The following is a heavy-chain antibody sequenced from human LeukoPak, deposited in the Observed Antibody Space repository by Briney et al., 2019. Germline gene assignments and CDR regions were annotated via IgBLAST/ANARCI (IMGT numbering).Heavy chain of an antibody. CDR3: ARGVVGDSSGYIPLNH. CDR2: ISSSRSYI. J-gene: IGHJ4*02. CDR1: GFTFGTYS. V-gene: IGHV3-21*01. D-gene: IGHD3-22*01. Sequence: AGGSLRLSCAASGFTFGTYSMNWVRQAPGKGLEGVSSISSSRSYIYYADSVKGRFTICRDNAKNSLYLQMNSLRAEDTAEYYCARGVVGDSSGYIPLNHWGQGTLVTVSS.